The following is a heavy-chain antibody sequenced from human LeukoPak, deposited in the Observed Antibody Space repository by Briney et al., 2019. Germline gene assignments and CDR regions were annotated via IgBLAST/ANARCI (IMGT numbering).Heavy chain of an antibody. D-gene: IGHD3-22*01. J-gene: IGHJ4*02. Sequence: GGSLRLSCAASGFTFSSYAMSWVRQAPGKGLEWVSLISSSGGSTYYADSVKGRFTISRDNSKNTLYLQMGSLRAEDMAVYYCARVGDSSGYPPDYWGQGTLVTVSS. CDR3: ARVGDSSGYPPDY. CDR1: GFTFSSYA. CDR2: ISSSGGST. V-gene: IGHV3-23*01.